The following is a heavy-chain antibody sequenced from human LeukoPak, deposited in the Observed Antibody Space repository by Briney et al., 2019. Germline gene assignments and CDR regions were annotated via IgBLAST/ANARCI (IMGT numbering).Heavy chain of an antibody. J-gene: IGHJ4*02. D-gene: IGHD2-2*01. CDR1: GFTFSSYG. CDR2: ISYEGSNK. Sequence: HGRTLRLSSAASGFTFSSYGMHWVRQAPGKGLERVAVISYEGSNKNYAPPAKGRFTISRAHSRATLHLQMTRLGRQDPPVYSWVKEGYCRSTSWYSFDYWGQGTLVSVSS. V-gene: IGHV3-30*18. CDR3: VKEGYCRSTSWYSFDY.